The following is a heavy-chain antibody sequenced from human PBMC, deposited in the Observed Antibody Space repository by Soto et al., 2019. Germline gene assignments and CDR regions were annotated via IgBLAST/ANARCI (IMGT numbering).Heavy chain of an antibody. V-gene: IGHV4-59*02. D-gene: IGHD4-4*01. CDR3: ARGTDYTQIASYHYGMDV. Sequence: QVQLQESGPGLVKPSETLSLTCTVSGKSVSTFYWSWIRQPPGKGLEWIGHAYYSGSTNYDPSLKSRVTISVDMSKNQVSLRLTSVTAAGTAVYYCARGTDYTQIASYHYGMDVWGQGTSVTVSS. J-gene: IGHJ6*02. CDR2: AYYSGST. CDR1: GKSVSTFY.